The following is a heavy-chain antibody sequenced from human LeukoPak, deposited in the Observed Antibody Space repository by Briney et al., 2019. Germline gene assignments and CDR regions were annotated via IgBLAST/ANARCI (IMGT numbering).Heavy chain of an antibody. J-gene: IGHJ4*02. V-gene: IGHV3-30-3*01. CDR3: AKGFRRGGAYYSIDY. D-gene: IGHD2-15*01. CDR2: ISSDGSNK. CDR1: GFSFSSYV. Sequence: GGSLRLSCAASGFSFSSYVMHWVRQGPGKGLEWVAVISSDGSNKYFADSVKGRFSISREYSKNTLYLQMNTLGTEDTAVYYCAKGFRRGGAYYSIDYWGQGTLVTVSS.